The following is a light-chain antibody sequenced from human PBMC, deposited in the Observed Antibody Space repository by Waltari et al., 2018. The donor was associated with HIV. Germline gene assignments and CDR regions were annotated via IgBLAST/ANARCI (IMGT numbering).Light chain of an antibody. CDR3: SSYTITTAIV. Sequence: QSALTQPASVSGSPGQSITISCTGTNSDVGAYNYVSWYQQHPGQAPNLLIYEVTNRPPGISNRFSGSKSGNTASMTISRLQPEDDADYYCSSYTITTAIVFGGGTTLTVL. J-gene: IGLJ2*01. V-gene: IGLV2-14*01. CDR1: NSDVGAYNY. CDR2: EVT.